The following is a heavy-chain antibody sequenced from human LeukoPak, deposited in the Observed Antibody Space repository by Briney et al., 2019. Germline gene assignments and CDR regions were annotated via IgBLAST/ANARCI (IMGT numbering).Heavy chain of an antibody. V-gene: IGHV5-51*01. CDR1: GYSFTTYW. CDR3: AATYSSSWYGGGPLDY. Sequence: GESLKISCQGSGYSFTTYWIGWVRQMPGKGLEWMGIIYPGDSDIRYSPSFQGQVTISADKSISTAYLQWSSLKASDTAMYYCAATYSSSWYGGGPLDYWGQGTLVTVSS. J-gene: IGHJ4*02. CDR2: IYPGDSDI. D-gene: IGHD6-13*01.